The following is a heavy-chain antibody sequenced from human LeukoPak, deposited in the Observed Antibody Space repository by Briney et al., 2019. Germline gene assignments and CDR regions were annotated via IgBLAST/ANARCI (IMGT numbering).Heavy chain of an antibody. CDR1: GGSFSGYY. V-gene: IGHV4-34*01. Sequence: SETLSLTCAVYGGSFSGYYWGWIRQPPGKGLEWIGEINHSGSTNYNPSLKSRVTISVDTSKNQFSLKLSSVTAADTAVYYCARLTITMIAFDAFDIWGQGTMVTVSS. D-gene: IGHD3-22*01. CDR3: ARLTITMIAFDAFDI. J-gene: IGHJ3*02. CDR2: INHSGST.